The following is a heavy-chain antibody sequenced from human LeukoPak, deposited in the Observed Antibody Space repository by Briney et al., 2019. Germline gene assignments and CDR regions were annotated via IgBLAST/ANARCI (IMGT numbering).Heavy chain of an antibody. CDR3: AKASTVLKPIDS. CDR2: ISPIGSRT. V-gene: IGHV3-23*01. J-gene: IGHJ4*02. CDR1: GFTFSTYA. Sequence: GGSLRLSCAASGFTFSTYAMNWVRQAPGKGLEWVSAISPIGSRTYYADAVKGRFTISRDNSKNTLYLQTNRLRAGDTAIYSCAKASTVLKPIDSWGPGTLVTVSS. D-gene: IGHD1-14*01.